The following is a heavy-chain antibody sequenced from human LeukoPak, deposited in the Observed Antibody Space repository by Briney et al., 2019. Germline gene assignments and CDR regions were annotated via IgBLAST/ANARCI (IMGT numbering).Heavy chain of an antibody. D-gene: IGHD3-10*01. CDR1: GYTFTSYD. Sequence: ASVKVSCKASGYTFTSYDINWVRQATGQGLEWMGWMNPNSGNTGYAQKFQGRVTMTRNTSISTAYMELSSLRSEDTAVYYCARGSFTMVRGVIIIGYWGQGTLVTVSS. CDR3: ARGSFTMVRGVIIIGY. CDR2: MNPNSGNT. V-gene: IGHV1-8*01. J-gene: IGHJ4*02.